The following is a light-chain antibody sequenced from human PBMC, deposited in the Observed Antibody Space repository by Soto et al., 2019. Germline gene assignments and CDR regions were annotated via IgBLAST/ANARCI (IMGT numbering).Light chain of an antibody. Sequence: MTRSPSSLSPSVGDTVTXXXXXSQNIDMYLNWYQQKPGKAPRVLISGASNLQSGVPSRFSGSGSGTDFTLTISSLQSEDFASYFCQHTFNSPPWTFGQGTKVDIK. V-gene: IGKV1-39*01. J-gene: IGKJ1*01. CDR2: GAS. CDR3: QHTFNSPPWT. CDR1: QNIDMY.